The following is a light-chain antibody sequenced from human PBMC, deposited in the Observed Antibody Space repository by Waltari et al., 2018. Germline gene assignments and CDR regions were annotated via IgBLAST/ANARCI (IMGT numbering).Light chain of an antibody. J-gene: IGKJ2*01. CDR2: TVS. Sequence: LLDKKGGINYLVWYPQKPGQAPRLLIHTVSSRASGIPDRFTGSGSGSDFRLTINRVEADDVGLYYCMQRLEFPYTFGQGTKVE. CDR3: MQRLEFPYT. CDR1: LLDKKGGINY. V-gene: IGKV2-40*01.